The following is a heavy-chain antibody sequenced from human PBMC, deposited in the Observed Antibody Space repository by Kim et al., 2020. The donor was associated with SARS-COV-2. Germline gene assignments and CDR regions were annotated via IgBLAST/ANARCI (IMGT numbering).Heavy chain of an antibody. CDR3: ARGGGDYVLY. D-gene: IGHD4-17*01. Sequence: SETLSLTCTVSGGSMNDFYWSWIRQPPGKGLEWIGYIYYSGSTNYNPSLKSRVSMSVDTSKNQFSLKLSSMTAADTAVYYCARGGGDYVLYWGQGTLVTVSS. J-gene: IGHJ4*02. CDR1: GGSMNDFY. CDR2: IYYSGST. V-gene: IGHV4-59*13.